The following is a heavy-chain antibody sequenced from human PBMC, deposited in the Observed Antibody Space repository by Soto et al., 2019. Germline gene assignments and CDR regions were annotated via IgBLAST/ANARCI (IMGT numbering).Heavy chain of an antibody. CDR1: GYGFTIYG. Sequence: ASVKVSWKAAGYGFTIYGISWVRQAPGQGLEWMGWISAYNGNTNYAQKLQGRVTMTTDTSTSTAYMELRSLRSDDTAVYYCAREYYDFWRGYAYYFDYWGQGTLVTVSS. CDR3: AREYYDFWRGYAYYFDY. D-gene: IGHD3-3*01. CDR2: ISAYNGNT. V-gene: IGHV1-18*01. J-gene: IGHJ4*02.